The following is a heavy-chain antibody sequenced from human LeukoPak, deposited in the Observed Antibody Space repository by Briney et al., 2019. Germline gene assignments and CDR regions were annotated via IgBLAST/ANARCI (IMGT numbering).Heavy chain of an antibody. D-gene: IGHD5-18*01. CDR1: GGSISSGSYY. CDR2: IYTSGST. CDR3: ARGGRLIQL. J-gene: IGHJ4*02. Sequence: SQTLSLTCTVSGGSISSGSYYWSWIRPPAGTGLEWIVRIYTSGSTNSNPTLTSSVTISVDTSKNQFSLKLSSVTAAHTAVYFCARGGRLIQLWGERTLVTVSS. V-gene: IGHV4-61*02.